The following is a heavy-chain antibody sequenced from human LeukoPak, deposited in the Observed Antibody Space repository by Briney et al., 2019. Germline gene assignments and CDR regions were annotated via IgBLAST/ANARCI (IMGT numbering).Heavy chain of an antibody. J-gene: IGHJ1*01. V-gene: IGHV3-9*01. CDR2: ISWNSGSI. CDR1: GFTFDDYA. D-gene: IGHD6-13*01. Sequence: PGGSLRLSCAASGFTFDDYAMHWVRQAPGKGLEWVSGISWNSGSIGYADSVKGRFTISRDNAKKSLYLQMNSLRAEDTALYYCAKGEYSSSWFPEYFQHWGQGTLVTVSS. CDR3: AKGEYSSSWFPEYFQH.